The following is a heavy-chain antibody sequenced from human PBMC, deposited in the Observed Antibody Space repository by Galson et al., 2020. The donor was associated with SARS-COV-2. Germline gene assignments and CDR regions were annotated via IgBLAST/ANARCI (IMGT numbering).Heavy chain of an antibody. Sequence: GESLQISCADSGIIFSDAHMTWIRQAPGKGLEWISYIKNGGDTIYCADSVKGRFTMSRDNANHLLYLQMNRLRVEDTAMYYCARESWGSLGPWGQGALVTGS. CDR3: ARESWGSLGP. J-gene: IGHJ5*02. CDR1: GIIFSDAH. CDR2: IKNGGDTI. V-gene: IGHV3-11*01. D-gene: IGHD3-16*01.